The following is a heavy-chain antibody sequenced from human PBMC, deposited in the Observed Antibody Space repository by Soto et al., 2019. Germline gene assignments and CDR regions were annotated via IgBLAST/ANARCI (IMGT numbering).Heavy chain of an antibody. D-gene: IGHD3-16*01. CDR1: GFTFSSYG. CDR2: IWYDGSNK. Sequence: QVQLVESGGGVVQPGRSLRLSCAASGFTFSSYGMHWVRQAPGKGLEWVAVIWYDGSNKYYADSVKGRFTISRDNSKNTLYLQMNSLRAEDTAVYYCAREPSPNRITFGGALAGYYYGMDVWGQGTTVTVSS. J-gene: IGHJ6*02. CDR3: AREPSPNRITFGGALAGYYYGMDV. V-gene: IGHV3-33*01.